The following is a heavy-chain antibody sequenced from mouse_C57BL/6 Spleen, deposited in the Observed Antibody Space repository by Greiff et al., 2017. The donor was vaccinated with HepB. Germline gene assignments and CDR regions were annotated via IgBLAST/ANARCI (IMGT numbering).Heavy chain of an antibody. Sequence: VQLQQSGPGLVQPSQSLSITCTVSGFSLTSYGVHWVRQSPGKGLEWLGVIWSGGSTDYNAAFISILSISKDNSKSQVFFKMNSLQADDTAIYYCAIYSNYFAWFAYWGQGTLVTVSA. CDR1: GFSLTSYG. CDR3: AIYSNYFAWFAY. D-gene: IGHD2-5*01. J-gene: IGHJ3*01. V-gene: IGHV2-2*01. CDR2: IWSGGST.